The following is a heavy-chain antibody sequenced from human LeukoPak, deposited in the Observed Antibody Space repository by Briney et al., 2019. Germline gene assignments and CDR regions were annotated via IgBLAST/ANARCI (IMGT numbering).Heavy chain of an antibody. Sequence: PSETLSLTCTVSGGSISSYYWSWIRQPPGKGLEWIGYIYYSGSTNYNPSLQRRVTISVATSKNQFSLKLSSATAADTAVYYCARLQLEKVGATDTYYFDYWGQGTLVTVSS. J-gene: IGHJ4*02. D-gene: IGHD1-26*01. CDR1: GGSISSYY. V-gene: IGHV4-59*01. CDR2: IYYSGST. CDR3: ARLQLEKVGATDTYYFDY.